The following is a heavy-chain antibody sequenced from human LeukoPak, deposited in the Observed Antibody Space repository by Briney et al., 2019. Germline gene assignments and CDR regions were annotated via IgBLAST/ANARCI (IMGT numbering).Heavy chain of an antibody. Sequence: RPSETLSLTCTVSGGSISSYYWSWIRQPPGKGLEWIGYIYYSGSTNYNPSLKSRVTISVDTSKNQFSLKLSSVTAADTAVYYCASSHYDFRSGLKPNWFDPWGQGTLVTVSS. CDR2: IYYSGST. J-gene: IGHJ5*02. D-gene: IGHD3-3*01. CDR1: GGSISSYY. V-gene: IGHV4-59*01. CDR3: ASSHYDFRSGLKPNWFDP.